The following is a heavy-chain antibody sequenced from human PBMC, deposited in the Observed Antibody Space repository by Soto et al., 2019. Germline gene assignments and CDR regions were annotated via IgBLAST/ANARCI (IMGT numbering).Heavy chain of an antibody. D-gene: IGHD1-1*01. J-gene: IGHJ1*01. V-gene: IGHV1-69*01. CDR2: ILPIMGSV. Sequence: QVHLVQSGSEVKKPGSSVTVSCKASGGTFNTYTFSWLRQAPGQGLAWMGSILPIMGSVNYAHDFRGRLSITADPSTTAAYMELTSLTSHDTAICYCARIPRNSYPTSDPLDKWGPGALVTVSS. CDR3: ARIPRNSYPTSDPLDK. CDR1: GGTFNTYT.